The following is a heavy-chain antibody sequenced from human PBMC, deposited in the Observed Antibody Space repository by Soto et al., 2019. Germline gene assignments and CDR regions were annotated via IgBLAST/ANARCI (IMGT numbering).Heavy chain of an antibody. CDR2: INPNSGAT. V-gene: IGHV1-2*04. D-gene: IGHD1-1*01. J-gene: IGHJ6*02. CDR3: AMAVNAFCNNERCPHYYGMDV. Sequence: QVQLVQSGAELKRPGASVKVSCKASGYTFTGHYIHWVRQAPGQGPEWMGWINPNSGATKFLQKYQDSVTLTKDTSISTVYMPLTRLTAHDTALYFCAMAVNAFCNNERCPHYYGMDVWGQGTKVVVS. CDR1: GYTFTGHY.